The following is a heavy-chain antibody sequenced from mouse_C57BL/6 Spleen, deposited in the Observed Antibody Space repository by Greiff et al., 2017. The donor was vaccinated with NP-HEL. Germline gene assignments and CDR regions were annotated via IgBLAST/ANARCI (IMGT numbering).Heavy chain of an antibody. D-gene: IGHD2-14*01. CDR3: AREVRRGDWYFDV. CDR1: GFTFSDYY. Sequence: EVKVVESEGGLVQPGSSMKLSCTASGFTFSDYYMAWVRQVPEKGLEWVANINYDGSSTYYLDSLKSRFIISRDNAKNILYLQMSSLKSEDTATYYCAREVRRGDWYFDVWGTGTTVTVSS. V-gene: IGHV5-16*01. CDR2: INYDGSST. J-gene: IGHJ1*03.